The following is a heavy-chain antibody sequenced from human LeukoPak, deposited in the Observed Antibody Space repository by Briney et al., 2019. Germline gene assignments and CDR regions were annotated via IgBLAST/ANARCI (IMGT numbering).Heavy chain of an antibody. CDR3: ARHGVERALVDQRFDS. J-gene: IGHJ4*02. CDR1: GRLISGYY. V-gene: IGHV4-59*08. Sequence: SETLSLTCTVSGRLISGYYWSWIRQPPGKGLEWIGYIFYSGSTNYNPSRKSLVTISVDTSKNQFSLKLSSMTAADTAVYYCARHGVERALVDQRFDSWGQGSLVTVSS. D-gene: IGHD5-18*01. CDR2: IFYSGST.